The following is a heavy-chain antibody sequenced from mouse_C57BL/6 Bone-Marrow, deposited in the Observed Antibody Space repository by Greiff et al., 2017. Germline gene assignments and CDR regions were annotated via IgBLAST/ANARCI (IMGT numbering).Heavy chain of an antibody. V-gene: IGHV5-17*01. D-gene: IGHD4-1*01. CDR3: ARWEGFAY. CDR1: GFTFSDYG. CDR2: ISSGSSTI. J-gene: IGHJ3*01. Sequence: EVQLQESGGGLVKPGGSLKLSCAASGFTFSDYGMHWVRQAPEKGLEWVAYISSGSSTIYYADTVKGRFTISRDNATNTLFLQMTSLRSEDTAVYYCARWEGFAYWGQGTLVTVSA.